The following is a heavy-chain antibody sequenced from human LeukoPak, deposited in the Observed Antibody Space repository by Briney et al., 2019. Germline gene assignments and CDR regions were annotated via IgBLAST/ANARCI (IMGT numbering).Heavy chain of an antibody. V-gene: IGHV3-48*03. J-gene: IGHJ6*03. CDR3: AGVAAIDYYYMDV. CDR2: ISRGGSPI. Sequence: GGSLRLSCAASGFTFSSYEMNWVRQAPGKGLEWVSSISRGGSPIFYADSVRGRFTTSRDNAKKSLFLQMTSLRAEDTAVYYCAGVAAIDYYYMDVWGKGTTVTISS. D-gene: IGHD2-15*01. CDR1: GFTFSSYE.